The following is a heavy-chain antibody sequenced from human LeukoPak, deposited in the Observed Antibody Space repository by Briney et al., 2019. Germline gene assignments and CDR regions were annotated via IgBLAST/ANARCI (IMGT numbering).Heavy chain of an antibody. CDR3: ARGVDYYGSGSYSYYYYYMDV. CDR2: INHSGST. CDR1: GGSFSGYY. D-gene: IGHD3-10*01. J-gene: IGHJ6*03. V-gene: IGHV4-34*01. Sequence: SETLSLTCAVYGGSFSGYYWSWIRQPPGKGLEWMGEINHSGSTNYNPSLKSRVTISVDTSKNQFSLKLSSVTAADTAVYYCARGVDYYGSGSYSYYYYYMDVWGKGTTVTVSS.